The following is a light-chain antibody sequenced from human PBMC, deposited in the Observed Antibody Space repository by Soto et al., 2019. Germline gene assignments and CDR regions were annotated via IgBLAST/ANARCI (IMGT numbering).Light chain of an antibody. CDR2: GNS. CDR3: QSYDSSLSGYV. Sequence: QAVVTQPPSVSGAPGQRVTISCTGSSSNIGAGYDVHWYQQLPGTAPKVLIYGNSNRPSGVPDRFSGSKSGTSASLAITGLQAEDEADYYCQSYDSSLSGYVFGTGTKLTV. CDR1: SSNIGAGYD. J-gene: IGLJ1*01. V-gene: IGLV1-40*01.